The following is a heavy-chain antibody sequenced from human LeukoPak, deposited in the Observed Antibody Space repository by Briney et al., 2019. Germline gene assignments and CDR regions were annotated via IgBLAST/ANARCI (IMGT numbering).Heavy chain of an antibody. D-gene: IGHD2-2*01. J-gene: IGHJ6*03. Sequence: GSLRLSCAASGFTFSDYYMSWIRQAPGKGLEWVSYSSSSGSTIYYADSVKGRFTISRDNAKNSLYLQMNSLRAEDTAVYYCARRAVPDISYERRYYYYMDVWGKGTTVTVSS. CDR2: SSSSGSTI. V-gene: IGHV3-11*01. CDR3: ARRAVPDISYERRYYYYMDV. CDR1: GFTFSDYY.